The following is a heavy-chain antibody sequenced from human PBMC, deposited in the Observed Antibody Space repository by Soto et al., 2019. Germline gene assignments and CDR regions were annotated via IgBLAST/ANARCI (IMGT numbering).Heavy chain of an antibody. CDR2: VYYTGTT. CDR3: ASHSWYLGDNFFRP. J-gene: IGHJ5*02. D-gene: IGHD6-13*01. Sequence: PSETLSLTCTVSRFPGINRTFSWALDRRPPGRGMEWIGSVYYTGTTYYSPSFEGRVAISVGTSKNEFSLILTSVTASDTAVYFCASHSWYLGDNFFRPWGQG. V-gene: IGHV4-39*01. CDR1: RFPGINRTFS.